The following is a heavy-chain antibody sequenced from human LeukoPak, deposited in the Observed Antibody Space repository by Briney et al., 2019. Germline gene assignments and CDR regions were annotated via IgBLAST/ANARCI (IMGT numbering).Heavy chain of an antibody. CDR2: IYYSGST. D-gene: IGHD3-3*01. CDR3: ARAYYDFWSGYFDY. Sequence: SETPSLTCTVSGGSISSHYWSWIRQPPGKGLEWIGYIYYSGSTNYNPSLKSRVTISVDTSKNQFSLKLSSVTAADTAVYYCARAYYDFWSGYFDYWGQGTLVTVSS. CDR1: GGSISSHY. V-gene: IGHV4-59*11. J-gene: IGHJ4*02.